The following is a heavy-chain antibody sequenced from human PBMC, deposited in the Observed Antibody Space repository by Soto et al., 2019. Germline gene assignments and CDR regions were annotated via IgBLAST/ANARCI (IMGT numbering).Heavy chain of an antibody. D-gene: IGHD1-7*01. Sequence: ASVKVSCKASGGTFSSYTISWVRQAPGQGLEWMGRIIPILGIANYAQRFQGRVTITADKSTSTAYMELSSLRSEDTAVYYCAAILTGTNLYYFDYWGQGTLVTVSS. J-gene: IGHJ4*02. CDR1: GGTFSSYT. CDR2: IIPILGIA. CDR3: AAILTGTNLYYFDY. V-gene: IGHV1-69*02.